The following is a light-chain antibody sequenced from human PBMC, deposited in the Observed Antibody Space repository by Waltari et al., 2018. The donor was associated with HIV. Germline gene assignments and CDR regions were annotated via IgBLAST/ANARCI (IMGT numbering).Light chain of an antibody. V-gene: IGLV2-8*01. CDR3: SSYAGSSIVV. J-gene: IGLJ2*01. Sequence: QSALTQPTSASGSPGQSVTISCTGTSSDVGGYNYLSWYQQNPGKAPKLMIYEVSKRPSGVPDRFSGSKSGNTASLTVSGLQAEDEADYYCSSYAGSSIVVFGGGTNLTVL. CDR1: SSDVGGYNY. CDR2: EVS.